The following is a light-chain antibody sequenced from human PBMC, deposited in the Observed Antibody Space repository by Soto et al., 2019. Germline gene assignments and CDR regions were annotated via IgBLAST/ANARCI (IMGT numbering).Light chain of an antibody. Sequence: QSALTQPRSVSGSPGQSGTISCTGTSDDVGVYNYVSWYQQHPGKAPKLIIYDVSKRPSGVPDRFSGSKSGNTASLTISGLQAEDEADYYCCSYAGGPYVFGTGTKVTVL. CDR1: SDDVGVYNY. CDR3: CSYAGGPYV. CDR2: DVS. J-gene: IGLJ1*01. V-gene: IGLV2-11*01.